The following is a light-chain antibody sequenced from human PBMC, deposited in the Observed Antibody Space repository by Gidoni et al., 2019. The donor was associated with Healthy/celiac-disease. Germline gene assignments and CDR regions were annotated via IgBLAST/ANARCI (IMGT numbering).Light chain of an antibody. Sequence: DIQMTQSPSTLSASVGDRVTITCRASQSISSWLAWYQQKPGKAPKLLIYKASSLESGVPSRFSGSGSGTAFTLTTSSLQPDDFATYYCQQYNSYPLTFGGGTKVEIK. J-gene: IGKJ4*01. CDR3: QQYNSYPLT. V-gene: IGKV1-5*03. CDR2: KAS. CDR1: QSISSW.